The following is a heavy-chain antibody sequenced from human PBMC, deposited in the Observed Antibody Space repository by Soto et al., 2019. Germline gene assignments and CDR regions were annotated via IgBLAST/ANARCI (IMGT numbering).Heavy chain of an antibody. CDR2: IDAGNGKT. D-gene: IGHD5-12*01. CDR3: ARGRWIPDGYYFDF. V-gene: IGHV1-3*05. Sequence: QVLLVQSGAEEKKPGASVKVSCKASGYTFSRYAIHWVRQAPGQSLEWMGWIDAGNGKTKYSQKFQDRATITRDTSATMAYMAVISLRDEDTAVYYCARGRWIPDGYYFDFWGQGTLVTVSS. J-gene: IGHJ4*02. CDR1: GYTFSRYA.